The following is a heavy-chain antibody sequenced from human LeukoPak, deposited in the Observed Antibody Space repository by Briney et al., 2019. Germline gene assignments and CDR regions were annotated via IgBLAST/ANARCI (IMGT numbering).Heavy chain of an antibody. CDR1: GDSISSTNYY. Sequence: SETLSLTCTVSGDSISSTNYYWGWIRQPPVKGLEWIGEITHSRNTNYNPSLESRVTISVDTSNKQFSLKLSSVTAADTAVYYCARGGRGYNYGSVAPLGRWGQGTLVTVSS. CDR2: ITHSRNT. D-gene: IGHD5-18*01. V-gene: IGHV4-39*07. CDR3: ARGGRGYNYGSVAPLGR. J-gene: IGHJ4*02.